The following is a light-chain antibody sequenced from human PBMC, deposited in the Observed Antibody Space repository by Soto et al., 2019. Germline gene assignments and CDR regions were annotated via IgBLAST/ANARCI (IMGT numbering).Light chain of an antibody. CDR3: GAWDDSLNGPV. Sequence: QSVLTQPPSASGTPGQRVTISCYGSSSNIGSNTVNWYQQVPGAAPELLIYANDQRPSGVPDRFSGSKSGTSSSLAISGLQSEDEADYHSGAWDDSLNGPVFGGGTKLTVL. V-gene: IGLV1-44*01. CDR2: AND. CDR1: SSNIGSNT. J-gene: IGLJ2*01.